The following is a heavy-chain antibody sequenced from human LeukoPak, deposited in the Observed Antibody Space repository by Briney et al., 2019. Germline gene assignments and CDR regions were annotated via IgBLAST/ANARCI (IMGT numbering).Heavy chain of an antibody. J-gene: IGHJ4*02. Sequence: PSETLSLTCTVSGGSISSYYWHWIRQPPGKGLEWIGYIYYSGSTNCNPSLKSRVTISVDTSKNQFSLKLSSVTAADTAVYYCARAGTREQWLARWGQGTLVTVSS. V-gene: IGHV4-59*01. D-gene: IGHD6-19*01. CDR2: IYYSGST. CDR1: GGSISSYY. CDR3: ARAGTREQWLAR.